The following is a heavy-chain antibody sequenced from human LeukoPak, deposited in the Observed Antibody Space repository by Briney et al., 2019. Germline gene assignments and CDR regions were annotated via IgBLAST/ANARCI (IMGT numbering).Heavy chain of an antibody. V-gene: IGHV4-39*01. J-gene: IGHJ4*02. CDR3: ARGYDY. D-gene: IGHD3-22*01. CDR2: INYSGSS. Sequence: SVSLSLTCTVSGGSIIGSTSYWGWIRQPPGKGLDWIGIINYSGSSYYNPSLRSRVTISVDTSKNQFSLKLNSVTASDTAVYYCARGYDYWGQGTLVTVS. CDR1: GGSIIGSTSY.